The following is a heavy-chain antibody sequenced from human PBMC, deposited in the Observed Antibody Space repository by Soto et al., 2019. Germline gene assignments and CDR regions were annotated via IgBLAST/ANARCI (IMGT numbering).Heavy chain of an antibody. V-gene: IGHV1-2*02. J-gene: IGHJ1*01. CDR3: ARGYSYEVVQH. Sequence: ASVKVSCKASGYTFTGYYMHWVRQAPGQGLEWMGWINPCSGGTNYAQKFQGRVTMTRDTSISTAYMELSRLRSDDTAVYYCARGYSYEVVQHWGQGTLVTVSS. D-gene: IGHD5-18*01. CDR2: INPCSGGT. CDR1: GYTFTGYY.